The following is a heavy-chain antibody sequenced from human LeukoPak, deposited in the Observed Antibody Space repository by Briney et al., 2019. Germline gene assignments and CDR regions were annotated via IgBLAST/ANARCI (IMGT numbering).Heavy chain of an antibody. Sequence: GGSLRLSCAASGFTFSSYAMSWVRQAPGKGLEWVSVISGSGGTTYYADSVKGRFTISRDNSKNTLYLQMNSLRVEDMAVYYCAKKFGSSNWYVGFDEWGQGTLVTVSA. D-gene: IGHD6-19*01. CDR2: ISGSGGTT. CDR3: AKKFGSSNWYVGFDE. CDR1: GFTFSSYA. J-gene: IGHJ4*01. V-gene: IGHV3-23*01.